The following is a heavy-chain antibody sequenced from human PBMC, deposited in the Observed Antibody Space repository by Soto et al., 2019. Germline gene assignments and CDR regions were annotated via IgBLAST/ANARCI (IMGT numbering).Heavy chain of an antibody. Sequence: EVQLLESGGGLVQPGGYLRLYCAASGFTFSSYAMSWVRQAPGKGLEWVAAISGSGGSTYYADSVKGRFTISSDNSKNTLYLQMNSLRAAETAVYYCAKDTPANPALADYWRQGTLVTVSS. J-gene: IGHJ4*02. V-gene: IGHV3-23*01. CDR3: AKDTPANPALADY. CDR1: GFTFSSYA. CDR2: ISGSGGST. D-gene: IGHD2-2*01.